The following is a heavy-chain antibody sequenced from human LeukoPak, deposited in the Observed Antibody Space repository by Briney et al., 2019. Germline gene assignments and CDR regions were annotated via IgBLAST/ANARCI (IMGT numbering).Heavy chain of an antibody. Sequence: SETLSLTCAVYGGSFSGYYWSWIRQPPGKGLEWIGEINHSGSTNYNPSLKSRVTISVDTSKSQFSLKLSSVTAADTAVYYCARLSGYSSGHYYSDYWGQGTLVTVSS. D-gene: IGHD3-22*01. J-gene: IGHJ4*02. CDR3: ARLSGYSSGHYYSDY. CDR1: GGSFSGYY. V-gene: IGHV4-34*01. CDR2: INHSGST.